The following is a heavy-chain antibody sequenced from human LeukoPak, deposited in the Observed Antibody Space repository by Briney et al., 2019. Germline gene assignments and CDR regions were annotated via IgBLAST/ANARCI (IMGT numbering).Heavy chain of an antibody. J-gene: IGHJ5*02. D-gene: IGHD6-13*01. Sequence: GRSLRLSCALSGLTSSIYYTSWVRQAPGKGREWVAKIKQDGSGESYVDSVKGRFTISRDNTKNSLYLQMNNLKVEDTAVYYCARDRRADDTPYNWFDPWGQGTLVTVSS. CDR2: IKQDGSGE. CDR1: GLTSSIYY. CDR3: ARDRRADDTPYNWFDP. V-gene: IGHV3-7*01.